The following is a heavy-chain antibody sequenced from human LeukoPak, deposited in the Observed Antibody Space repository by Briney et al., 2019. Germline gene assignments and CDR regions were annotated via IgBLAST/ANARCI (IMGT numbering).Heavy chain of an antibody. CDR3: ARDRAYCGGDCYSDFDY. Sequence: GASVKVSCKASGYTFTGYYMHWVRQAPGQGLEWMGWINPNSGGTNYAQKFQGRVTMTRDTSISTAYMELSRLRSDDTAVYYCARDRAYCGGDCYSDFDYWGQGTLVTVSS. D-gene: IGHD2-21*02. V-gene: IGHV1-2*02. CDR1: GYTFTGYY. J-gene: IGHJ4*02. CDR2: INPNSGGT.